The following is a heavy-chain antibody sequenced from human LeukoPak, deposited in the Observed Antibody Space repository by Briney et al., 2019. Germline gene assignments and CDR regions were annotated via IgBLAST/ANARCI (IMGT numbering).Heavy chain of an antibody. CDR2: INSDGSWT. CDR3: ARGIRRLVRSAFDI. V-gene: IGHV3-74*01. J-gene: IGHJ3*02. D-gene: IGHD6-19*01. CDR1: GNYW. Sequence: GGSLRLSCAASGNYWMHWVRQAPGKGLLWVSHINSDGSWTTYADSVKGRFTISRDNAKNTVYLQMNNLRAEDTAVYYCARGIRRLVRSAFDIWGQGTMVTVSS.